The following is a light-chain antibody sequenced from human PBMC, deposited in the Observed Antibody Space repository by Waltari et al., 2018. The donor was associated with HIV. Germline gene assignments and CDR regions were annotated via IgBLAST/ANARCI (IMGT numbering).Light chain of an antibody. CDR1: DSDFGYGNF. Sequence: SVVTQPASVSGFPGQSVTISCTGTDSDFGYGNFVSWYQQHPAKAPKVILFEVDSRASGVDDRFSGSKSGNTASLTISGLRTEDEANYYCSSFTKDFTVIFGGGTKVTIL. V-gene: IGLV2-14*03. CDR2: EVD. CDR3: SSFTKDFTVI. J-gene: IGLJ2*01.